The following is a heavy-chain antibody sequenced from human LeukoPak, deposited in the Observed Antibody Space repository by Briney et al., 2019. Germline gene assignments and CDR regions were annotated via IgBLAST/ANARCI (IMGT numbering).Heavy chain of an antibody. CDR1: GFTFSSYG. CDR3: AKDLHNYYGSGSPDY. CDR2: ISYDGSNK. V-gene: IGHV3-30*18. Sequence: VQPGRSLRLSCAASGFTFSSYGMHWVRQAPGKGLEWVAVISYDGSNKYYADSVKGRFTISRDNSKNTLYLQMNSLRAEDTAVYYCAKDLHNYYGSGSPDYWGQGTLVTVSS. D-gene: IGHD3-10*01. J-gene: IGHJ4*02.